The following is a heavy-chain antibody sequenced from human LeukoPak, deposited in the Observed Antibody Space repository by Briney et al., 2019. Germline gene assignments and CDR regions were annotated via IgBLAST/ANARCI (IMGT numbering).Heavy chain of an antibody. CDR3: AHKGHLDSSGYYFD. CDR1: GFSLSTSGVG. V-gene: IGHV2-5*02. Sequence: SGPTLVKPTQTLTLTCTFSGFSLSTSGVGVGWIRQPPGKALEGLALIYWDDDKRYSPSLKSRLTITKDTSKNQVVLTMTNMDPVDTATYYCAHKGHLDSSGYYFDGGQGTLVTVSS. J-gene: IGHJ4*02. CDR2: IYWDDDK. D-gene: IGHD3-22*01.